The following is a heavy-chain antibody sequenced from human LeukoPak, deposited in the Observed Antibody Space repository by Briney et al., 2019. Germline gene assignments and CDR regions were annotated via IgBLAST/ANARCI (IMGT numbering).Heavy chain of an antibody. CDR1: GYTFSGSY. J-gene: IGHJ6*03. V-gene: IGHV1-2*06. Sequence: GASVKVSCKASGYTFSGSYIHWVRQAPGQGLEWMGRINPNSGDTNYPQKFQGRVTMTRDTSITTAYMELGSLTSDDTAVYFCARSAEHCNNGVCFTDYYLDVWGKGTTVTVSS. CDR3: ARSAEHCNNGVCFTDYYLDV. CDR2: INPNSGDT. D-gene: IGHD2-8*01.